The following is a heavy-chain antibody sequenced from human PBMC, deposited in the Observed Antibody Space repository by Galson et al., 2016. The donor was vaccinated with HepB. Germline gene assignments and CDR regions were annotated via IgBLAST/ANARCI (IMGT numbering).Heavy chain of an antibody. J-gene: IGHJ3*01. D-gene: IGHD4-17*01. CDR3: ARDLPDDSVEYFDVFDL. V-gene: IGHV3-11*01. Sequence: SLRLSCAASGFTFSDYYMNWIRQAPGTGLEWISYISSSGNSMLYADSVRGRFTISRDNAEKSLYLQMSNLRAEDTAVYYCARDLPDDSVEYFDVFDLWGQGTMVTVSS. CDR2: ISSSGNSM. CDR1: GFTFSDYY.